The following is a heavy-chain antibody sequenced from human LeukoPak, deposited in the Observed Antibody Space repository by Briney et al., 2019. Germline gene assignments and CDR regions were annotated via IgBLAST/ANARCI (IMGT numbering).Heavy chain of an antibody. Sequence: GASVKVSCKASGYTFTSYYMHWVRQAPGQGLEWMGIINPSGGSTSYAQKFQGRVTMTRDTSKNQFSLKLSSVNAADTAVYYCARGIQQLVLSSWGQGTLVTVSS. CDR3: ARGIQQLVLSS. CDR1: GYTFTSYY. J-gene: IGHJ4*02. V-gene: IGHV1-46*01. D-gene: IGHD6-6*01. CDR2: INPSGGST.